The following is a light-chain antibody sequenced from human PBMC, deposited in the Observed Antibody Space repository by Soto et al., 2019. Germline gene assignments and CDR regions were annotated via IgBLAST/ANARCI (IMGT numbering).Light chain of an antibody. V-gene: IGKV1-17*01. Sequence: DIQMTQSPPSLSASVGDSVTITCRSSQSINNYLNWYQQKPGQAPQLLIHTTSTLQSGVPSRFSGSGSGTDFTLTISSLQPEDFATYYCQQHNSYPLTFGGGTKVDIK. CDR1: QSINNY. J-gene: IGKJ4*01. CDR3: QQHNSYPLT. CDR2: TTS.